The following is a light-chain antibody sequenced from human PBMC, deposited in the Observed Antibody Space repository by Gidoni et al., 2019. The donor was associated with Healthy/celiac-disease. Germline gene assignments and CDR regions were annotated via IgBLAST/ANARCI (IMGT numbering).Light chain of an antibody. J-gene: IGKJ2*01. CDR3: QQYNNWPPYT. Sequence: EIVMTQSPATLSVSPGERATLSCRASPIVSSNLAWYQQKPGQAPRLLIYGASTRATGIPARFSGSGSGTEFTLTISSLQSEDFAVYYCQQYNNWPPYTFGQGTKLEIK. CDR2: GAS. V-gene: IGKV3-15*01. CDR1: PIVSSN.